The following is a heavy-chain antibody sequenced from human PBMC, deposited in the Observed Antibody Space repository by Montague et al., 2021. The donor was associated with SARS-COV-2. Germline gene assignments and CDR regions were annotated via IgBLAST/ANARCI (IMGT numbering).Heavy chain of an antibody. J-gene: IGHJ4*02. D-gene: IGHD6-25*01. CDR1: GASMNSYS. CDR3: ARVQRVNGVLPHFDH. Sequence: SETLSLTCTVSGASMNSYSWTWVRQPPGKGLQWIGYTYYSGSTSYDPSLQSRLTMTVDSSKNQFTLSLRSVTAADSAVYYCARVQRVNGVLPHFDHWGQGLSVTVSS. CDR2: TYYSGST. V-gene: IGHV4-59*01.